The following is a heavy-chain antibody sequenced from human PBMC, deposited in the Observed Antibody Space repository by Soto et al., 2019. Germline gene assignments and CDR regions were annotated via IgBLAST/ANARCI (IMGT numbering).Heavy chain of an antibody. CDR2: IIPIFGTA. CDR3: ARAGITIFGVVTHYYYGMDV. V-gene: IGHV1-69*13. CDR1: GGTFSSYA. J-gene: IGHJ6*02. D-gene: IGHD3-3*01. Sequence: GASVKLSCKASGGTFSSYAISWVRQAPGQGLEWMGGIIPIFGTANYAQKFQGRVTITADESTSTAYMELSSLRSEDTAVYYCARAGITIFGVVTHYYYGMDVWGQGTTVTVSS.